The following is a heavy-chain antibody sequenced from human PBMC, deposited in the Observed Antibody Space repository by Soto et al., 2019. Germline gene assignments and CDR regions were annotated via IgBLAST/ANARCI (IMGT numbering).Heavy chain of an antibody. CDR1: GFTFSSFH. V-gene: IGHV3-48*02. CDR3: ARVVVVIPPGYYYAMDV. Sequence: GGSLRLSCAASGFTFSSFHMNWVRQAPGRGLEWVAYITSSSDTIYYSDPVKGRFTISRDNGKNSLFLQMNSLRDEDTAVYYCARVVVVIPPGYYYAMDVWGQGTKVTVSS. J-gene: IGHJ6*02. D-gene: IGHD3-22*01. CDR2: ITSSSDTI.